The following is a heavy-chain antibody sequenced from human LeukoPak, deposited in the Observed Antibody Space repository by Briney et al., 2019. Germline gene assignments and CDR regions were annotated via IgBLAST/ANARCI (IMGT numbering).Heavy chain of an antibody. J-gene: IGHJ3*02. D-gene: IGHD3-22*01. CDR3: AREAYYDSSGTMGAFDI. V-gene: IGHV1-18*01. CDR2: ISAGNGNT. Sequence: GASVKVSCKASGYTFTSYGISWVRQAPGQGLEWMGWISAGNGNTNYAQKLQGRVTMTTDTSTSTAYMELRSLRSDDTAVYYCAREAYYDSSGTMGAFDIWGQGTMVTVSS. CDR1: GYTFTSYG.